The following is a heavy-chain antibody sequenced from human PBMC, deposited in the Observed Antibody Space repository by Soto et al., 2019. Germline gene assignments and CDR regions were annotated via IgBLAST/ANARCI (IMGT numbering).Heavy chain of an antibody. J-gene: IGHJ6*02. D-gene: IGHD5-18*01. V-gene: IGHV3-48*01. Sequence: GGSLSLSCASSGFTFSAYAMTWVRQAPGKGLEWLSYISSSGSAIYYADSVKGRFTISRDNAKNSLYLQMNSLRAEDTAVYYCAGDPGYSYGYRPGSYYYGMDVWGQGTTVTVSS. CDR1: GFTFSAYA. CDR2: ISSSGSAI. CDR3: AGDPGYSYGYRPGSYYYGMDV.